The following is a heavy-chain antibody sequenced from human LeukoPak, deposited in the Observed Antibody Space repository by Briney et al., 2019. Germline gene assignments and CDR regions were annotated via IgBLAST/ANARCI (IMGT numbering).Heavy chain of an antibody. J-gene: IGHJ3*02. V-gene: IGHV3-7*01. Sequence: GGSLRLSRAASGFILSNYWMSWVRQAPGKGPEWVANIKQDGSEKYYVDSVKGRFAISRDNAKNSLYLQMNSLRAEDTAVYYCARYGNGAWLAHYSFDIWGQGTMVTVSA. CDR3: ARYGNGAWLAHYSFDI. CDR2: IKQDGSEK. D-gene: IGHD6-19*01. CDR1: GFILSNYW.